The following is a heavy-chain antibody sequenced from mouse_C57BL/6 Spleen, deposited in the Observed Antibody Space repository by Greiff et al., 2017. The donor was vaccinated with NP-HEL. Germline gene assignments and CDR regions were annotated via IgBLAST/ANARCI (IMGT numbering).Heavy chain of an antibody. J-gene: IGHJ4*01. CDR1: GFTFSSYA. D-gene: IGHD2-2*01. V-gene: IGHV5-9-1*02. Sequence: EVMLVESGEGLVKPGGSLKLSCAASGFTFSSYAMSWVRQTPEKRLEWVAYISSGGDYIYYADTVKGRFTISRDNARNTLYLQLSSLKSEDTAMYYGTRDNWTMVTTRGYAMDYWGQGTSVTVSS. CDR2: ISSGGDYI. CDR3: TRDNWTMVTTRGYAMDY.